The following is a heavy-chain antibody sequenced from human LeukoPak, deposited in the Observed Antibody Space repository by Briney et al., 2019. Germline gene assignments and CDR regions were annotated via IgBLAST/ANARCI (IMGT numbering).Heavy chain of an antibody. CDR1: GFTLSNSS. J-gene: IGHJ4*02. V-gene: IGHV3-30*03. CDR3: ARLYGDPGDS. CDR2: ISFEESEK. D-gene: IGHD4-17*01. Sequence: GGSLRLSCAVSGFTLSNSSMHWVRQAPGKGLEWVATISFEESEKFYADSVKGRFTISRDTSKNTVYLPMNSLRAEDTAVYYCARLYGDPGDSWGQGTLVTVSS.